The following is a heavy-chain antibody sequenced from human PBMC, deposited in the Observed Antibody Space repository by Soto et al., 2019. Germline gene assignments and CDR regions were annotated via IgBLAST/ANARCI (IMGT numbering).Heavy chain of an antibody. CDR2: ISGSGGST. D-gene: IGHD2-15*01. CDR3: ARGDCSGGSFSYLDY. Sequence: GESLKISCAASGFTFSSYAMSWVRQAPGKGLEWVSAISGSGGSTYYADSVKGRFTISRDNSKNTLYLQMNSLRAEDTVFYYFARGDCSGGSFSYLDYWGQGTLVTVSS. J-gene: IGHJ4*02. CDR1: GFTFSSYA. V-gene: IGHV3-23*01.